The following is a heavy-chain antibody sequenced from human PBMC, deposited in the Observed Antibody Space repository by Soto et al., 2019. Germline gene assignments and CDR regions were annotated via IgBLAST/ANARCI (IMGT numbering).Heavy chain of an antibody. V-gene: IGHV3-15*01. CDR3: TTAPREYQLLWDFDY. D-gene: IGHD2-2*01. J-gene: IGHJ4*02. Sequence: EVQLLESGGGLVQPGGSLRLSCAASGFTFSSYAMSWVRQAPGKGLEWVGRIKSKTDGGTTDYAAPVKGRFTISRDDSKNTLYLQMNSLKTEDTAVYYCTTAPREYQLLWDFDYWGQGTLVTVSS. CDR2: IKSKTDGGTT. CDR1: GFTFSSYA.